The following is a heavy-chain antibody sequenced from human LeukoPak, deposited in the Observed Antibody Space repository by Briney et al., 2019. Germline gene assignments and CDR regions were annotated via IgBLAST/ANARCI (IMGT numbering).Heavy chain of an antibody. Sequence: PSETLSLTCTVSGYSISSGYYWGWIRQPPGKGLEWIGSIYYSGSTYYNPSLESRVTISVDTSKNQFSLKLSSVTAADTAVYYCARPDYYAHSLDYWGQGTLVTVSS. J-gene: IGHJ4*02. CDR1: GYSISSGYY. CDR3: ARPDYYAHSLDY. D-gene: IGHD3-10*01. CDR2: IYYSGST. V-gene: IGHV4-38-2*02.